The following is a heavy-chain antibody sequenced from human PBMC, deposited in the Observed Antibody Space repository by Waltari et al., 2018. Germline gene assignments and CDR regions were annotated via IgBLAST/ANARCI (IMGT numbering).Heavy chain of an antibody. D-gene: IGHD6-13*01. J-gene: IGHJ6*02. CDR1: GFTLGNHG. V-gene: IGHV3-33*05. Sequence: QVHVVESGGGVVPPGGSLRLSCAASGFTLGNHGMHWVRQAPGKGREGEEVIQYDGSMKNYADSVKGRFTISRENSKNTLYLEMKSLRAEDTAVYYCAREYSRICFHALDGWGQGTAVTVSS. CDR2: IQYDGSMK. CDR3: AREYSRICFHALDG.